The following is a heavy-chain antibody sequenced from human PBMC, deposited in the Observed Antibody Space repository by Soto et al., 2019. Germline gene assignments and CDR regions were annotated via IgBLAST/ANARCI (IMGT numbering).Heavy chain of an antibody. CDR1: GFAFGDKG. CDR3: VYSSSSGYYLYVMDV. V-gene: IGHV3-49*04. J-gene: IGHJ6*01. CDR2: IRSKSYSATT. Sequence: EVQLVESGGGLVPPRRSLTLSCSGSGFAFGDKGLNWVRQAPGKGLEWIGLIRSKSYSATTEYAASVRGRFTISRDDSKSIVYLQSNRLKSEDTAVYYCVYSSSSGYYLYVMDVWGQGVTVTVSS. D-gene: IGHD6-6*01.